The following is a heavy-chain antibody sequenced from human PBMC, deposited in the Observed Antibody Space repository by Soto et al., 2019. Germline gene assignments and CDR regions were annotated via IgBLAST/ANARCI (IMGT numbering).Heavy chain of an antibody. V-gene: IGHV1-3*05. Sequence: QVQLVQSGAEEKKPGASVKVSCKASGYTFTSHAMHWVRQAPGQRLEWMGWINAGNGNTKYSQKFQGRVTITTDTSASTAYMELSSLRSEDTAVYYCARDGIAAAGTSWFDPWVQGTLVTVSS. D-gene: IGHD6-13*01. CDR1: GYTFTSHA. CDR2: INAGNGNT. CDR3: ARDGIAAAGTSWFDP. J-gene: IGHJ5*02.